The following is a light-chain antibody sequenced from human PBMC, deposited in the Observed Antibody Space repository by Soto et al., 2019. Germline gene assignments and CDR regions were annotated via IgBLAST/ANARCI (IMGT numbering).Light chain of an antibody. CDR3: QKRSNWSRT. Sequence: EIVLTQSPATLSLSPGERATLSCRASQSVSSYLAWYQQKPGQAPRLLIYDASNIATGIPARFSGSVSGTDCSLTIRSLEPDDFGVYYCQKRSNWSRTFGPVTKVDIK. V-gene: IGKV3-11*01. CDR2: DAS. CDR1: QSVSSY. J-gene: IGKJ3*01.